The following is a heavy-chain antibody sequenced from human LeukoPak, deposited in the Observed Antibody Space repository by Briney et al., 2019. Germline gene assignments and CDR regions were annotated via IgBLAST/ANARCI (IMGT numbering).Heavy chain of an antibody. CDR2: IYYSVST. CDR3: ARIYYYDSSGYSTIYWYFDL. CDR1: GGSISSYY. J-gene: IGHJ2*01. V-gene: IGHV4-59*08. Sequence: SETLSLTCTVSGGSISSYYWSWIRQPPGKGLEWIGYIYYSVSTNYNPSLKSRVTISVDTSKNQFSLKLSSVTAADTAVYYCARIYYYDSSGYSTIYWYFDLWGRGTLVTVSS. D-gene: IGHD3-22*01.